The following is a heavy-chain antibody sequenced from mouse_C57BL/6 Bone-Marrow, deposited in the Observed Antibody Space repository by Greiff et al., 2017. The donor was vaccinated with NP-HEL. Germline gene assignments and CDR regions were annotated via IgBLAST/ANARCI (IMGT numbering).Heavy chain of an antibody. Sequence: EVKLMESGGDLVKPGGSLKLSCAASGFTFSSYGLSWVRQTPDKRLEWVATISSGGSYTYYPDSVKGRFTISRDNAKNTLYLQMSSLKSEDTAMYYCAEGGRGFAYWGQGTLVTVAA. CDR2: ISSGGSYT. CDR3: AEGGRGFAY. V-gene: IGHV5-6*01. D-gene: IGHD3-3*01. J-gene: IGHJ3*01. CDR1: GFTFSSYG.